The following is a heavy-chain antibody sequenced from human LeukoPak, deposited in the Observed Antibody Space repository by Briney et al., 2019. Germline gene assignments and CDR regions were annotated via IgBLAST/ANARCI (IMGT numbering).Heavy chain of an antibody. CDR3: ARPGPDAFDI. CDR2: IGYDGSNK. Sequence: GGSLRLSCAASGFTFSSYGMHWVRQAPGKGLEWVAFIGYDGSNKYYADSVKGRFTISRDNSKNTLYLQMNSLRAEDTAVYYCARPGPDAFDIWGQGTMVTVSS. CDR1: GFTFSSYG. D-gene: IGHD1-14*01. J-gene: IGHJ3*02. V-gene: IGHV3-30*02.